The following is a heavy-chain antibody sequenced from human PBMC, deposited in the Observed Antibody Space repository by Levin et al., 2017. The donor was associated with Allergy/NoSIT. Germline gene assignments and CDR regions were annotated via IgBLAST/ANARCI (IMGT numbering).Heavy chain of an antibody. J-gene: IGHJ5*02. CDR3: ARGVVDGYCSGGSCFNWFDP. CDR1: GGSISSSSYY. D-gene: IGHD2-15*01. Sequence: SETLSLTCTVSGGSISSSSYYWGWIRQPPGKGLEWIGSIYYSGSTYYNPSLKSRVTISVDTSKNQFSLKLSSVTAADTAVYYCARGVVDGYCSGGSCFNWFDPWGQGTLVTVSS. V-gene: IGHV4-39*01. CDR2: IYYSGST.